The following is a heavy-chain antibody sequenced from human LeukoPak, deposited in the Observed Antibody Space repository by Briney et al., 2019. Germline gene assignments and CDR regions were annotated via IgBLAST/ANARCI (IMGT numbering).Heavy chain of an antibody. D-gene: IGHD3-10*01. J-gene: IGHJ4*02. CDR3: ARRKRVRGDLNYFDY. CDR2: INHSGST. CDR1: GGSFSGYY. V-gene: IGHV4-34*01. Sequence: SETLSLTCAVYGGSFSGYYWSWIRQPPGKGLEWIGEINHSGSTNYNPSLKSLVTISVDTSKNQFSLKLSSVTAADTAVYYCARRKRVRGDLNYFDYWGQGTLVTVSS.